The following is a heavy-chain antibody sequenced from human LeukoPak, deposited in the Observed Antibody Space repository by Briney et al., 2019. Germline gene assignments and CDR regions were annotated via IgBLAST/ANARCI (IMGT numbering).Heavy chain of an antibody. J-gene: IGHJ3*02. Sequence: ASVKVSCKASGYTFTSYYMHWVRQAPGQGLEWMGIINPSGGSTSYAQKFQGRATMTTDTSTSTAYMELRSLRSDDTAVYYCARDRNDFWSGYYGSHDAFDIWGQGTMVTVSS. CDR3: ARDRNDFWSGYYGSHDAFDI. V-gene: IGHV1-46*01. CDR2: INPSGGST. D-gene: IGHD3-3*01. CDR1: GYTFTSYY.